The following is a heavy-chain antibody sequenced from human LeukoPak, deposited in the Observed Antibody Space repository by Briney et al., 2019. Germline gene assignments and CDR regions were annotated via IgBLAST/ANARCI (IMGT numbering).Heavy chain of an antibody. D-gene: IGHD2-21*02. V-gene: IGHV1-69*04. J-gene: IGHJ4*02. CDR3: ARGLGDPKDY. CDR2: IIPTLGIA. Sequence: ASVKVSCKASGGTFSSYAISWVRQAPGQGLEWMGRIIPTLGIADYAQKFQGRVTITADKSTSTAYMELSSLRSEDTAVYYCARGLGDPKDYWGQGTLVTVSS. CDR1: GGTFSSYA.